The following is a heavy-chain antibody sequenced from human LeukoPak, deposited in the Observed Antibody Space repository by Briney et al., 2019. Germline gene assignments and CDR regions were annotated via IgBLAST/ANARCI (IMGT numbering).Heavy chain of an antibody. V-gene: IGHV4-59*11. CDR2: IYYSGST. D-gene: IGHD4-17*01. CDR1: GGSISSHY. CDR3: ARGGTTVTPGLLWFDP. J-gene: IGHJ5*02. Sequence: TSETLSLTCSVSGGSISSHYWSWIRQPPGKGLEWIGYIYYSGSTKYNPSLKSRVTISVDTSKNQFSLKLSSVTAADTAVYYCARGGTTVTPGLLWFDPWGQGTLVTVSP.